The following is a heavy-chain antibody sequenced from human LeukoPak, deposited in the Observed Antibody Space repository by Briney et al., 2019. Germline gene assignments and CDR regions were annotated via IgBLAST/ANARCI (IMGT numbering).Heavy chain of an antibody. CDR2: IKQDGSEK. D-gene: IGHD3-10*01. V-gene: IGHV3-7*03. J-gene: IGHJ4*02. CDR3: ARELGYYGSGIV. CDR1: GFTFSSYW. Sequence: GGSLRLSCAACGFTFSSYWMSWVRQAPGKGLEWVANIKQDGSEKYYVDSVKGRFTISRDNAKNSLYLQMNSLRAEDTAVYYCARELGYYGSGIVWGQGTLVTVSS.